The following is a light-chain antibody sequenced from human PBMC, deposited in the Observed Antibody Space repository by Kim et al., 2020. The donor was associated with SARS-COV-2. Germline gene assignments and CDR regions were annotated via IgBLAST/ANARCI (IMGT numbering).Light chain of an antibody. J-gene: IGLJ1*01. CDR2: QDI. V-gene: IGLV3-1*01. CDR1: KLGDKY. Sequence: SYELTQPPSVSVSPGQTATITCSGDKLGDKYACWYQQKPGQSPVLVIYQDIRRPSVIPERFSGSNSGNTATLTISGTQAIDEADYYCQAWDSSLNYVFGT. CDR3: QAWDSSLNYV.